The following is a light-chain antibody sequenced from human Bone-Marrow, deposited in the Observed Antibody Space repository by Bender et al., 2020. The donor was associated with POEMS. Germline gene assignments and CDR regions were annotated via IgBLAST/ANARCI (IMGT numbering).Light chain of an antibody. CDR2: KDD. CDR1: KVGDKF. J-gene: IGLJ2*01. V-gene: IGLV3-1*01. Sequence: SYDLTQLPSVSVSPGQTASITCSGDKVGDKFVAWYQQKPGQSPLLVIYKDDKRPSGIPERFSGSNSGTTATLTISGTQAMDEADYYCSSYAVSNNLVFGGGTKLTVL. CDR3: SSYAVSNNLV.